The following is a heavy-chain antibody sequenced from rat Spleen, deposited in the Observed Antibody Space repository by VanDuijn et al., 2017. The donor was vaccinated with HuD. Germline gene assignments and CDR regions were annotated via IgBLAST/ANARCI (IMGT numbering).Heavy chain of an antibody. D-gene: IGHD1-2*01. Sequence: QVQLKESGPGLVQPSQTLSLTCTVSGFSLTSYHVHWVRQPPGKGLEWMGRIQNGGSTDYNSALKSRLGISRDTSKSQVFLKMNSVQTEDTAMYFCASHYSSYRGDWFAYWGQGTLVTVSS. J-gene: IGHJ3*01. V-gene: IGHV2-27*01. CDR1: GFSLTSYH. CDR2: IQNGGST. CDR3: ASHYSSYRGDWFAY.